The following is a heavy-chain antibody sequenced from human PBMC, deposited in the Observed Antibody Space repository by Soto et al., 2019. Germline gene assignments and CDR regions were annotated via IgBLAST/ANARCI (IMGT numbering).Heavy chain of an antibody. V-gene: IGHV4-59*08. D-gene: IGHD6-13*01. CDR3: ARRLVGSSWPAYNWFDP. CDR1: GGSISSYY. CDR2: IYYSGST. J-gene: IGHJ5*02. Sequence: SXTLSLTSTVSGGSISSYYWSWIRQPPGKGLEWIGYIYYSGSTNYNPSLKSRVTISVDTSKNQFSLKLSSVTAADTAVYYCARRLVGSSWPAYNWFDPWGQGTLVTVSS.